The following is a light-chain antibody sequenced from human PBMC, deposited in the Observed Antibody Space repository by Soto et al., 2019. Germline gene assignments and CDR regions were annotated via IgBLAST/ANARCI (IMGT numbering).Light chain of an antibody. CDR1: SSNIGAGYN. Sequence: QSVLTQPPSVSGAPGQKVTISCTGSSSNIGAGYNVHWYQQIPGTAPKLLIYADSHRPSGVPDRFSGSKSGTSASLAITGLQAEDEADYYCQSYDSGLSGSVFGGGTKVTVL. CDR3: QSYDSGLSGSV. V-gene: IGLV1-40*01. CDR2: ADS. J-gene: IGLJ2*01.